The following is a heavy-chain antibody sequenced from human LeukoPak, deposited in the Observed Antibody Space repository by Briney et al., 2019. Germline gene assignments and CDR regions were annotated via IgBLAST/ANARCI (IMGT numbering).Heavy chain of an antibody. CDR2: IGVSGSFT. CDR3: AKDRGIVVARAAVKLLDALHL. J-gene: IGHJ3*01. D-gene: IGHD2-2*01. Sequence: HPGGSLRLSCTAAGFTFSNYAMTWVRQAPGKGRKWVSGIGVSGSFTDYADSVKGRFTISRDNSRNTLYLLMNRMRVEDTAVYYCAKDRGIVVARAAVKLLDALHLWGQATMVTVSS. CDR1: GFTFSNYA. V-gene: IGHV3-23*01.